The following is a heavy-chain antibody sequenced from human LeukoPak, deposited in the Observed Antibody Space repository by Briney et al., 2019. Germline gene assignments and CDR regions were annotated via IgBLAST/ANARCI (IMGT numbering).Heavy chain of an antibody. V-gene: IGHV3-21*01. CDR3: ARDLVAVAGTDY. J-gene: IGHJ4*02. CDR1: GFTFSLYT. CDR2: ISSGSSYI. Sequence: GGSLRLSCAASGFTFSLYTMHWVRQAPGKGLEWVSSISSGSSYIYYADSVKGRFTISRDNSKNTLYLQMNSLGAEDTAVYYCARDLVAVAGTDYWGQGTLVTVSS. D-gene: IGHD6-19*01.